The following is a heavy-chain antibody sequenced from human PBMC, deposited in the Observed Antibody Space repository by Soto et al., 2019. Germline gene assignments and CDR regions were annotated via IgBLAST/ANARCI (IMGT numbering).Heavy chain of an antibody. CDR1: GGSISSGGYY. Sequence: PSETLSLTCTVSGGSISSGGYYWSWIRQHPGKGLEWIGYIYYSGSTYYNPSLKSRVTISVDTSKNQFSLKLSSVTAADTAVYYCARYSSSWYPSNYWGQGTLVTVSS. D-gene: IGHD6-13*01. CDR3: ARYSSSWYPSNY. J-gene: IGHJ4*02. V-gene: IGHV4-31*03. CDR2: IYYSGST.